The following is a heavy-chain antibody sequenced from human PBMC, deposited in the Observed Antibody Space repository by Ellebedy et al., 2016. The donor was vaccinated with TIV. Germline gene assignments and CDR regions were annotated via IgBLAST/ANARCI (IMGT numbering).Heavy chain of an antibody. CDR1: GFTFSTYA. CDR3: AKGRGGGSDSSAPRYYFDY. J-gene: IGHJ4*02. D-gene: IGHD3-22*01. CDR2: IYGSGGGI. V-gene: IGHV3-23*01. Sequence: GESLKISCAASGFTFSTYAMAWVRQTPGKGLEWVSGIYGSGGGISYADSVKGRFTISRDNSKNTLYLQMNSLRAEDTAVYYCAKGRGGGSDSSAPRYYFDYWGLGTLVTVSS.